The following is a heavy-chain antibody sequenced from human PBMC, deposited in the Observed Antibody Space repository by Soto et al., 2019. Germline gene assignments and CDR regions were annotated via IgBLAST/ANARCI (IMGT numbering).Heavy chain of an antibody. CDR3: SKFKYSTSVRYLQH. CDR2: IDPIDSYT. Sequence: GESLKISCKGSGYTFTAYWITWVRQMPGKGLEWMGRIDPIDSYTYYSPSFQGHVTISVDKSISTAYLQWSSLKASDTAIYYCSKFKYSTSVRYLQHWGQGTPVTVSS. CDR1: GYTFTAYW. D-gene: IGHD6-6*01. V-gene: IGHV5-10-1*01. J-gene: IGHJ1*01.